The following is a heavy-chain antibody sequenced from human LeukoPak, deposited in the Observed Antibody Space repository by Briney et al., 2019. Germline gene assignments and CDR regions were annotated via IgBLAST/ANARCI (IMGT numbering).Heavy chain of an antibody. D-gene: IGHD3-22*01. CDR1: GFTFSSYE. J-gene: IGHJ4*02. CDR3: AREGIDSSGYSFDY. CDR2: ISSSGSTK. Sequence: GGSLRLSCAASGFTFSSYEMHWVRQAPGKGLEWVSYISSSGSTKYYADSVKGRFTISRDDAKNSLYLQMNSLGAEDTAIYYCAREGIDSSGYSFDYCGQGTLVTVSS. V-gene: IGHV3-48*03.